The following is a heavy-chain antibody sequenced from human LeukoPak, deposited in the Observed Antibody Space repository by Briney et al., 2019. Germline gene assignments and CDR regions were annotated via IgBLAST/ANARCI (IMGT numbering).Heavy chain of an antibody. J-gene: IGHJ4*02. CDR1: GLTFSSYA. CDR3: ARGRGCSSMSCYPDY. Sequence: GGSLRLSCAASGLTFSSYAMNWVRQAPGKGLEWLSTISDIGGNTYYADSVKGRFTISRDNAKNSLYLQMNSLRAEDTAVYYCARGRGCSSMSCYPDYWGQGTLVTVSS. V-gene: IGHV3-23*01. D-gene: IGHD2-2*01. CDR2: ISDIGGNT.